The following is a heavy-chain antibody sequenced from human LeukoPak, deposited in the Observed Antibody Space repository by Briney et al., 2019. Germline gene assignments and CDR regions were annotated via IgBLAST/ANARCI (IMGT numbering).Heavy chain of an antibody. D-gene: IGHD5-18*01. V-gene: IGHV3-23*01. CDR1: GFTFSSYA. Sequence: GGSLRLSCAASGFTFSSYAMSWVRQAPGKGLEWVSAISDSGGSTYYADSVKGRFTISRDNSKNTLYLQMNSLRAEDTAVYYCTRGYSYGYSVVWLDPWGQGTLVTVSS. CDR3: TRGYSYGYSVVWLDP. J-gene: IGHJ5*02. CDR2: ISDSGGST.